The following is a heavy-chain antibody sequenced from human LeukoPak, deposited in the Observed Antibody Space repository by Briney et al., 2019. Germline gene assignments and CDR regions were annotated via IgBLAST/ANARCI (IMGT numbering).Heavy chain of an antibody. J-gene: IGHJ4*02. CDR3: AKDLRPGYGSNSGLFGFDY. CDR1: GFTFSGYA. Sequence: GGSLRLSCAASGFTFSGYAMSWVRQAPGKGLEWVSTVSGSGGSTYYADSVKGRFTVSRDNSKNTLFLQMNTLRAEDTAVNCCAKDLRPGYGSNSGLFGFDYWGQGTLVTVSS. CDR2: VSGSGGST. V-gene: IGHV3-23*01. D-gene: IGHD4-23*01.